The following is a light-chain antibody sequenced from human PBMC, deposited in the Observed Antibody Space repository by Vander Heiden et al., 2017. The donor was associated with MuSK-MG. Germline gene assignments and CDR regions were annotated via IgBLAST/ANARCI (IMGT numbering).Light chain of an antibody. CDR3: LQLNTYPLT. V-gene: IGKV1-9*01. J-gene: IGKJ4*01. CDR1: QGIGGY. Sequence: DIQLTQSPSSLSASVGDRVIITCRASQGIGGYIAWYRQKPGKAPELLIYAASTLQRGVPSRFSGSRSATEFTLTISSLQPEDFATYYCLQLNTYPLTFGGGIKVGIK. CDR2: AAS.